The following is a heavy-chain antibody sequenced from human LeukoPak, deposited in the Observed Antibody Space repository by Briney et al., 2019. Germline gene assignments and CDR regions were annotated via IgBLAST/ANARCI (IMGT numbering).Heavy chain of an antibody. CDR3: ARVLRYCSGGNCYSGGLGYMDV. D-gene: IGHD2-15*01. CDR1: GFTFSSYE. V-gene: IGHV3-48*03. J-gene: IGHJ6*03. Sequence: PGGSLRLSCAASGFTFSSYEMNWVRQAPGKGLGWVSYISSSGSTIYYADSVKGRFTISRDNAKNSLFLQMNSLRAEDTAVYYCARVLRYCSGGNCYSGGLGYMDVWGKGTTVTISS. CDR2: ISSSGSTI.